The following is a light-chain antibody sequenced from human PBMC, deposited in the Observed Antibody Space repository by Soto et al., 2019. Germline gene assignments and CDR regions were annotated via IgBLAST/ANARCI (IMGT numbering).Light chain of an antibody. CDR2: DVI. Sequence: QSALTQPPSASGSPGQSVTISFTGTSSDVGGYHYVSWYQQHPGKAPKLMIYDVIKRPSGVPDRFSGSKSGNTASLTVSGLRAEDEADYYCSSYAGSNNVVFGGGTKVTVL. V-gene: IGLV2-8*01. CDR3: SSYAGSNNVV. CDR1: SSDVGGYHY. J-gene: IGLJ2*01.